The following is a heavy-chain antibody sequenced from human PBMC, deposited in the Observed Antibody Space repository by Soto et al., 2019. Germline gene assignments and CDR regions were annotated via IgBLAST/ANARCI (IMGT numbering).Heavy chain of an antibody. CDR2: INAYNGNT. CDR3: ARVLPPFDP. J-gene: IGHJ5*02. CDR1: GYTFTSYG. V-gene: IGHV1-18*01. Sequence: QVQLVQSGAEVKKPGASVKVSCKASGYTFTSYGISWVRQAPGQGLEWMGWINAYNGNTNYAQKRQGIVTMTADTSTSTAYMELRSLSSDDTALYCCARVLPPFDPWGQGTLVTVSS.